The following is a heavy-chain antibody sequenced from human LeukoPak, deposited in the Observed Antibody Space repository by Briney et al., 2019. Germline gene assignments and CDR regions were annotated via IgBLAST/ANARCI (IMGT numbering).Heavy chain of an antibody. J-gene: IGHJ4*02. CDR3: ARVRVRGVISQPFDY. D-gene: IGHD3-10*01. CDR2: IIPIFGTA. Sequence: SVKVSCKASGSTFISYAISWVRQAPGQGLEWMGGIIPIFGTANYAQKFQGRVTITADESTSTAYMELSSLRSEDTAVYYCARVRVRGVISQPFDYWGQGTLVTVSS. V-gene: IGHV1-69*13. CDR1: GSTFISYA.